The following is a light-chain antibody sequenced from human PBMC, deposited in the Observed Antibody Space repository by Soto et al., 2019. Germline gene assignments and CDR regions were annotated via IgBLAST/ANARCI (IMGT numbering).Light chain of an antibody. CDR1: QDISNY. CDR3: QQYDGLFT. J-gene: IGKJ3*01. Sequence: DIQMTQSPSSLSASVGDRVTITCQASQDISNYLNWFQHKPGKAPRLLIYDASKLETGVPSRFSGSGSGTHFTFTISSLQPEDIATYYCQQYDGLFTFGPGTSVDIK. CDR2: DAS. V-gene: IGKV1-33*01.